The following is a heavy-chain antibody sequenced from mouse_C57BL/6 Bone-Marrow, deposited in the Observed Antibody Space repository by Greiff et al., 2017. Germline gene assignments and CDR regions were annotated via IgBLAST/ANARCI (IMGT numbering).Heavy chain of an antibody. V-gene: IGHV1-81*01. CDR1: GYTFTSYG. Sequence: VQLQPSGAELARPGASVKLSCKASGYTFTSYGISWVKQRTGQGLEWIGEIYPRSGNTYYNEKFKGKATLTADKSSSTAYMELRSLTSEDAAVYFCATYYDYDEFAYWGQGTLVTVSA. J-gene: IGHJ3*01. CDR3: ATYYDYDEFAY. CDR2: IYPRSGNT. D-gene: IGHD2-4*01.